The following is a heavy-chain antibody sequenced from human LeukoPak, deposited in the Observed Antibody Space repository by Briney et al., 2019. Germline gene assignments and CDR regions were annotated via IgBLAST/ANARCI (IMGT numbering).Heavy chain of an antibody. CDR3: ARGARFSTTPTDY. CDR2: IIPILGIA. CDR1: GGTFSSYA. V-gene: IGHV1-69*04. J-gene: IGHJ4*02. Sequence: GFSVKVSCKASGGTFSSYAISWVRQAPGQGLEWMGRIIPILGIANYAQKFQGRVTITADKSTSTAYMELSSLRSEDTAVYYCARGARFSTTPTDYWGQGTLVTVSS. D-gene: IGHD3-3*01.